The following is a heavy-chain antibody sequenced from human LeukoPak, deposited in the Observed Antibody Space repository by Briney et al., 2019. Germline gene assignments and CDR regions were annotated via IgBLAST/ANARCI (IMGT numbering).Heavy chain of an antibody. D-gene: IGHD5-24*01. Sequence: PGGSLRLSCAASGFTFSNAWMSWVRQAPGKGLEWVGRIKSKTDGGTTDYAAPVKGRFTISRDDSKNTLYLQMNSLKTEDTAVYYCAKVSRDGYNFGAFDIWGQGTMVTVSS. J-gene: IGHJ3*02. CDR1: GFTFSNAW. CDR2: IKSKTDGGTT. CDR3: AKVSRDGYNFGAFDI. V-gene: IGHV3-15*01.